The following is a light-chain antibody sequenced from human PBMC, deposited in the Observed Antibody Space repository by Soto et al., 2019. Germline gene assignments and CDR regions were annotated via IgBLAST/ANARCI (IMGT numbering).Light chain of an antibody. CDR3: SSYISTSTLV. J-gene: IGLJ1*01. CDR1: SSDIGGYNY. Sequence: QSVLTQPASVSGSPGQSLTISCTGTSSDIGGYNYVSWYQQHPGKAPKLMLYDVVARPSGISSRFSGSKSGNTASLTISGLKAEDEADYYCSSYISTSTLVFGTGTKLTVL. V-gene: IGLV2-14*01. CDR2: DVV.